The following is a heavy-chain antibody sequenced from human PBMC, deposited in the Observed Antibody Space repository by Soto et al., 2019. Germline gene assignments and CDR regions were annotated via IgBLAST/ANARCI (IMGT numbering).Heavy chain of an antibody. J-gene: IGHJ5*02. V-gene: IGHV1-3*01. CDR3: ARAFPRLGNWFDP. Sequence: ASVKVSCKASGFTFTSYAMHWVRQAPGQRLEWMGWINAGNGNTKYSQRFQGRVTITRDTSASTAYMELSSLRSEDTAVYYCARAFPRLGNWFDPWGQGTLVTVPQ. D-gene: IGHD7-27*01. CDR2: INAGNGNT. CDR1: GFTFTSYA.